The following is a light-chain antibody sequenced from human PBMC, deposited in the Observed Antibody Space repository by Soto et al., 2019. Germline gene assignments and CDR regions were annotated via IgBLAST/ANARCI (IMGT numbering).Light chain of an antibody. V-gene: IGKV4-1*01. CDR3: QQYYNPPLT. CDR2: WAS. CDR1: QSVLYSSNNKNY. Sequence: DIVMTQSPDSLAVSLGEMATINCKSSQSVLYSSNNKNYLAWYQQKAGQPPKLIIYWASTRQSGVPHRFSGSGSETDFTLTISSLQAEEVAIYYCQQYYNPPLTFRGGTKVEIK. J-gene: IGKJ4*01.